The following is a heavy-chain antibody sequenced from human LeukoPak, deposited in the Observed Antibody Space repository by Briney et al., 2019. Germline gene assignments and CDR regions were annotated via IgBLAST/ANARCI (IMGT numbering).Heavy chain of an antibody. Sequence: PGGSLRLFCAASGFTFSSYSMNWGRQAPGKGLEWVSSISSSSSYIYYADSVKGRFTISRDNAKNSLYLQMNSLRAEDTAVYYCASDGYSGYVTYYFDYWGQGTLVTVSS. CDR1: GFTFSSYS. D-gene: IGHD5-12*01. CDR2: ISSSSSYI. J-gene: IGHJ4*02. V-gene: IGHV3-21*01. CDR3: ASDGYSGYVTYYFDY.